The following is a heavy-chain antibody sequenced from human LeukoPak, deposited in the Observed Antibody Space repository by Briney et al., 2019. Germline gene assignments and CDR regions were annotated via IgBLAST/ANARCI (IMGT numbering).Heavy chain of an antibody. D-gene: IGHD2-15*01. J-gene: IGHJ4*02. CDR3: ARITGYCSGGSCRYFDY. Sequence: ESGPVLVKPTETLTLTCTVSGFSLSNARMGVSWIRQPPGKALEWLAHIFSNDEKSYSTSLKSRLTFSKNTSKSQVVLTMTNMDPVDTATYYCARITGYCSGGSCRYFDYWGQGTLVTVSS. CDR1: GFSLSNARMG. V-gene: IGHV2-26*01. CDR2: IFSNDEK.